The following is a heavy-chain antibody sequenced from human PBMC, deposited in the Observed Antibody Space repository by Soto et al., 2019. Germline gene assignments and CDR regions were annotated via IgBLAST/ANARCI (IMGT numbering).Heavy chain of an antibody. D-gene: IGHD3-22*01. CDR3: AASPEWSYVLNQVAITSVGFF. V-gene: IGHV1-69*01. J-gene: IGHJ4*02. CDR2: IIPVFGAT. CDR1: GGTFTKYA. Sequence: QVQLVQSGAEVRKPGSSVKVSCKASGGTFTKYAISWVRQAPGQGLEWLGGIIPVFGATDHAQTFQDRVTITADEATRTVHMELRSLRSEDTAVYFCAASPEWSYVLNQVAITSVGFFWGQGALVSVSP.